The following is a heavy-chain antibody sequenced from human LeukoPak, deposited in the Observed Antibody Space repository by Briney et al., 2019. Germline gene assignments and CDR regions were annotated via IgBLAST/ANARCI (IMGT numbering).Heavy chain of an antibody. CDR3: ARGHDSVRTFGEVIKSRTRWFDP. V-gene: IGHV4-59*12. D-gene: IGHD3-3*01. J-gene: IGHJ5*02. Sequence: SETLSLTCSVSGGSISSYYWSWIRQPPGKGLEWIGSISYSGSTKYNPSLESRVTISVDTSKNQFSLKLSSVTAADTAVYYCARGHDSVRTFGEVIKSRTRWFDPWGQGTLVTVSS. CDR2: ISYSGST. CDR1: GGSISSYY.